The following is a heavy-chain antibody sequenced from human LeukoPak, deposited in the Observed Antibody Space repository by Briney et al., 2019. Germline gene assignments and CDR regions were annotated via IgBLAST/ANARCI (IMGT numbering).Heavy chain of an antibody. D-gene: IGHD3-3*01. CDR3: ARVKVLRFLEWFLDF. J-gene: IGHJ4*02. V-gene: IGHV4-31*03. CDR1: GSSISSDEYY. Sequence: SQTLSLTCTVSGSSISSDEYYWSWVRQYPGKGLEWIGYVYYSGSSYYIPSLESRVTMSVEVAKNQFSLELRSVTAADTAVYYCARVKVLRFLEWFLDFWGQGALVTVSS. CDR2: VYYSGSS.